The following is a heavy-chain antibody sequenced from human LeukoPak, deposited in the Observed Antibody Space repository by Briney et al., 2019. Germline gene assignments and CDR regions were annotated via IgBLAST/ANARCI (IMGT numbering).Heavy chain of an antibody. CDR2: INPSGGST. V-gene: IGHV1-46*01. D-gene: IGHD3-22*01. CDR1: GYTFTSYY. Sequence: ASVKVSCKAPGYTFTSYYMHWVRQAPGQGLEWMGIINPSGGSTSYAQKFQGRVTMTRDTSTSTVYMELSSLRSEDTAVYYCARDRRAYYYDSSGYYYAPSAFDIWGQGTMVTVSS. J-gene: IGHJ3*02. CDR3: ARDRRAYYYDSSGYYYAPSAFDI.